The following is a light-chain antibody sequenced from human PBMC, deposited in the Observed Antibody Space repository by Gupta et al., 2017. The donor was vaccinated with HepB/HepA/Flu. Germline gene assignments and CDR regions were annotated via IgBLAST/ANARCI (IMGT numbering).Light chain of an antibody. J-gene: IGLJ2*01. CDR1: KLGDKY. CDR3: QAWDRNTAV. Sequence: SYELPQPPSVSVSPGQTASITCSGDKLGDKYACWYQQRPGQSPVLVIYQNSKRPSGIPERFSGSNSGNTATLTISGTQAMDEADYYCQAWDRNTAVFGGGTKLTVL. CDR2: QNS. V-gene: IGLV3-1*01.